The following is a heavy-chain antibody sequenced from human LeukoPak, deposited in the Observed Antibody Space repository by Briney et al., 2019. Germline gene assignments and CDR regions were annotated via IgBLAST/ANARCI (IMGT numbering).Heavy chain of an antibody. D-gene: IGHD6-13*01. CDR1: GGSISSYY. CDR2: IYYSGST. CDR3: ARLGIAEEHAFDI. V-gene: IGHV4-59*08. J-gene: IGHJ3*02. Sequence: SETLSLTCTVSGGSISSYYWSWIRQPPGKGPEWIGYIYYSGSTNYNPSLKSRVTISVDTSKNQFSLKLSSVTAADTAVYYCARLGIAEEHAFDIWGQGTMVTVSS.